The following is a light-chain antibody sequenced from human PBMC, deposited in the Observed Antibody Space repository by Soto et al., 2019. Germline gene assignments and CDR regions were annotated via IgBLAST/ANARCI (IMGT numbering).Light chain of an antibody. V-gene: IGKV3-15*01. J-gene: IGKJ2*01. CDR3: QQYHNCPPYT. Sequence: EIVMTQSPATLSVSPGERATLSCRASQSVSSNLAWYQQKPGQAPRLLIYGASTRATGIPARFSGSGSGTEFTLTISSRQSEDFAVSDCQQYHNCPPYTFGQGTKVEIK. CDR2: GAS. CDR1: QSVSSN.